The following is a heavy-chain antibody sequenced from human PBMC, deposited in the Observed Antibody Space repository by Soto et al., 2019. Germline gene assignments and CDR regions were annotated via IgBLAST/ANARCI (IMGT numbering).Heavy chain of an antibody. CDR2: ISWNSGSI. Sequence: EVQLVESGGGLVQPGRSLRLSCAASGFTFDDYAMHWVRQAPGKGLEWVSGISWNSGSIGYADSVTDRFTISRDTAKNSLYLQMNSLRAEATALYYCAKAKGYSSGSSDYWGQGTLVTVSS. D-gene: IGHD6-19*01. J-gene: IGHJ4*02. V-gene: IGHV3-9*01. CDR3: AKAKGYSSGSSDY. CDR1: GFTFDDYA.